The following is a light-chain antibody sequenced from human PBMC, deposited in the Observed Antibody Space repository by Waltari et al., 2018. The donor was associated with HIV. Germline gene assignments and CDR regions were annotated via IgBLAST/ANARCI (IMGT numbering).Light chain of an antibody. CDR2: GNS. CDR1: SSNIGAGSD. J-gene: IGLJ2*01. V-gene: IGLV1-40*01. Sequence: QAVLTQPPSVSGAPGLRVTIPCTGSSSNIGAGSDVHWYQQLPGTAPKLLIYGNSNRPSGVPDRFSGSKSGTSASLAIAGLQAEDEAEYYCQSYDSSLSGSVFGGGTKLTVL. CDR3: QSYDSSLSGSV.